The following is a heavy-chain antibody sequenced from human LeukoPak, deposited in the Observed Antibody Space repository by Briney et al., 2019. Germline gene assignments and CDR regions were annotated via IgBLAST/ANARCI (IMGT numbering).Heavy chain of an antibody. CDR3: ARVMAAAAGTIYYYYYMDV. Sequence: GSVKVSCKASGYTFTGYYMHWVRQAPGQGREWMGWINHNRGGTNYAQKFQGRVTMTRNTSISTAYMELSRLRSDDTAVYYCARVMAAAAGTIYYYYYMDVWGKGTTVTVSS. CDR2: INHNRGGT. CDR1: GYTFTGYY. D-gene: IGHD6-13*01. V-gene: IGHV1-2*02. J-gene: IGHJ6*03.